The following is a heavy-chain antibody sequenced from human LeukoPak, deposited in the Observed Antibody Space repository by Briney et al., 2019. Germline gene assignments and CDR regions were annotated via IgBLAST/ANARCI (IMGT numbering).Heavy chain of an antibody. CDR2: IIPIFGTA. J-gene: IGHJ6*02. V-gene: IGHV1-69*13. CDR3: ARGAPSIAARGYYYGMDV. D-gene: IGHD6-6*01. CDR1: GYTLTSYD. Sequence: SVKVSCKASGYTLTSYDINWVRQATGQGLEWMGGIIPIFGTANYAQKFQGRVTITADESTSTAYMELSSLRSEDTAVYYCARGAPSIAARGYYYGMDVWGQGTTVTVSS.